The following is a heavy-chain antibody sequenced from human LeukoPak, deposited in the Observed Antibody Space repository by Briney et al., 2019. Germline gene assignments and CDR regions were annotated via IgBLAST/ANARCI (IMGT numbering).Heavy chain of an antibody. CDR3: AKDSGPNSGYDPDPFDY. V-gene: IGHV3-30*04. CDR2: ISYDGSNK. Sequence: PGGSLRLSCAASGFTFSSYTMHWVRQAPGKGLEWVAVISYDGSNKYYADSVKGRFTISRDNPKNTLYLQMNSLRAEDTAVYYCAKDSGPNSGYDPDPFDYWGQGTLATVSS. CDR1: GFTFSSYT. D-gene: IGHD5-12*01. J-gene: IGHJ4*02.